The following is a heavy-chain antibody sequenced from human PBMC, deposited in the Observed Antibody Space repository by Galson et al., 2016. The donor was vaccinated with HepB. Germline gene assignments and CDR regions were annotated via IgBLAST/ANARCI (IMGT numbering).Heavy chain of an antibody. CDR1: GFTFSDYS. Sequence: SLRLSCAASGFTFSDYSMNWVRQAPGKGLEWVSAVSGSGDNTYYADSVKGRFTISRDNSRNTVYVQINSLRAEDTAIYYCTMISWSTSSGFGFWGQGTRVTVSS. CDR2: VSGSGDNT. CDR3: TMISWSTSSGFGF. V-gene: IGHV3-23*01. J-gene: IGHJ4*02. D-gene: IGHD3-22*01.